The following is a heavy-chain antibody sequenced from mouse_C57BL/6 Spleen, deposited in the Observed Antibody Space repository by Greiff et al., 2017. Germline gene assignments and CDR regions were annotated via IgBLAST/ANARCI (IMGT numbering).Heavy chain of an antibody. Sequence: VQLQQPGAELVRPGSSVKLSCKASGYTFTSYWMDWVKQRPGQGLEWIGNIYPSDSETHYNQKFKDKATLTVDKSSSTAYMQRSSLTSEDSAGYCSIRQFITRGYFDVWGTGTTVTVSS. CDR3: IRQFITRGYFDV. CDR2: IYPSDSET. J-gene: IGHJ1*03. V-gene: IGHV1-61*01. CDR1: GYTFTSYW. D-gene: IGHD1-1*01.